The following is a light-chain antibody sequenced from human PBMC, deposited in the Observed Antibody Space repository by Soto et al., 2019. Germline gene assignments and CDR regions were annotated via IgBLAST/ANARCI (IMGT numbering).Light chain of an antibody. Sequence: DIQMTXSPSTLSASVGDRVTITXRXSQSISSWLAWYQQKPGKAPKLLIYDASSLESGVPSRFSGSGSGTEFTLTISSLQPDDFATYYCQQYNSYSYTFGQGTKLEIK. CDR2: DAS. CDR3: QQYNSYSYT. CDR1: QSISSW. J-gene: IGKJ2*01. V-gene: IGKV1-5*01.